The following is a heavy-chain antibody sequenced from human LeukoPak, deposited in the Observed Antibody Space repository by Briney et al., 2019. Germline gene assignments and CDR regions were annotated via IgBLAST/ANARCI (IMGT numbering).Heavy chain of an antibody. Sequence: ASVKVSCKASGGTFSSYAISWVRQAPGQGLEWKGGIIPIFGTANYAQKFQGRVTITADESTSTAYMELSSLRSEDTAVYYCARDRGYDSSGYYYSFDYWGQGTLVTVSS. V-gene: IGHV1-69*13. CDR3: ARDRGYDSSGYYYSFDY. CDR1: GGTFSSYA. D-gene: IGHD3-22*01. CDR2: IIPIFGTA. J-gene: IGHJ4*02.